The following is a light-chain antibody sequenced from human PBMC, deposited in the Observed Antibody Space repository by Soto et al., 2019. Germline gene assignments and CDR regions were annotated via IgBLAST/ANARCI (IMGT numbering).Light chain of an antibody. Sequence: QYALTQPASVSGSPGQSITISCTGTSSDVGGYNYVSWYQQHPGKAPKVMMYDVSNQPSGVSNRFSGSKSGNTASLTISGLQAEDEADYYCSSYTSSSLYVFGTGTKVTVL. CDR1: SSDVGGYNY. CDR3: SSYTSSSLYV. V-gene: IGLV2-14*01. J-gene: IGLJ1*01. CDR2: DVS.